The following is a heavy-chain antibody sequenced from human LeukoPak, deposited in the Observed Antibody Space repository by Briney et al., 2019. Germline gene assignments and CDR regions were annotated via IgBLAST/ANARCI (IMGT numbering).Heavy chain of an antibody. V-gene: IGHV1-2*02. J-gene: IGHJ5*02. Sequence: GASVKVSCKASGYTLTGYYMHWVRQAPGQGLEWMGWINPNSGGTNYAQKFQGRVTMTRDTSISTAYMELSRLRSDDTAVYYCARGRITMIVVVMGNNWFDPWGQGTLVTVSS. CDR1: GYTLTGYY. D-gene: IGHD3-22*01. CDR2: INPNSGGT. CDR3: ARGRITMIVVVMGNNWFDP.